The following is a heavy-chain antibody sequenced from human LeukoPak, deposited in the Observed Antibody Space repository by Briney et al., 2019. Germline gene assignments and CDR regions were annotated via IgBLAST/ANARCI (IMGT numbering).Heavy chain of an antibody. J-gene: IGHJ4*02. CDR3: ARDHDYSNPGEWGGSGWFDY. Sequence: PGGSLRLSCAASGFTFSSYSMNWVRQAPGKGLEWVSSISSSSSYIYYADSVKGRFTISRDNAKNSLYLQMNSLRAEDTAVYYCARDHDYSNPGEWGGSGWFDYWGQGTLVTVSS. D-gene: IGHD4-11*01. CDR2: ISSSSSYI. V-gene: IGHV3-21*01. CDR1: GFTFSSYS.